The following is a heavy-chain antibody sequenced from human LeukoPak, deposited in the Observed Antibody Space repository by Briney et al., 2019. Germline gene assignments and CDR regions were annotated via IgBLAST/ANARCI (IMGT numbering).Heavy chain of an antibody. CDR3: ARRPLRGYSYGYYFDY. D-gene: IGHD5-18*01. J-gene: IGHJ4*02. Sequence: SETLSLTCAVYGGSFSGYYWSWIRQPPGKGLEWIGEINHSGSTNYNPSLKSRVTISVDTSKNQFSLKLSSVTAADTAVYYCARRPLRGYSYGYYFDYWGQGTLVTVSS. V-gene: IGHV4-34*01. CDR2: INHSGST. CDR1: GGSFSGYY.